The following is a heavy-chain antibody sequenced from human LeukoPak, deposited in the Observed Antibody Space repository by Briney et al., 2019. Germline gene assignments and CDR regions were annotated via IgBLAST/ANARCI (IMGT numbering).Heavy chain of an antibody. CDR2: LNWNGDNT. Sequence: PGGSLRLSCAASGFNFDDYDMTWVRQTPEKGLEWVSGLNWNGDNTAYADSVKGRFTISRDNAKNSLYLQMNSLRVEDTAFYDCARVQEDIVGTTLEDDYYYYMDVWGKGTTVTVSS. J-gene: IGHJ6*03. CDR3: ARVQEDIVGTTLEDDYYYYMDV. V-gene: IGHV3-20*01. CDR1: GFNFDDYD. D-gene: IGHD1-26*01.